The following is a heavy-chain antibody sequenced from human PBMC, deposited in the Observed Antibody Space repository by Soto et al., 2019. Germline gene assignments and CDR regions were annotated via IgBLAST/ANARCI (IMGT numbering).Heavy chain of an antibody. D-gene: IGHD3-9*01. J-gene: IGHJ4*02. Sequence: GGSLRLSCAASGFTLSGSGIHWVRQASGGGLEWVGRIRSGANTFATAYAASVNGRFTISRDDSKNTAYLQMNSLTTEDTAIYYCTRLQEPISSSFDYWGQGTLVTVSS. CDR2: IRSGANTFAT. V-gene: IGHV3-73*01. CDR1: GFTLSGSG. CDR3: TRLQEPISSSFDY.